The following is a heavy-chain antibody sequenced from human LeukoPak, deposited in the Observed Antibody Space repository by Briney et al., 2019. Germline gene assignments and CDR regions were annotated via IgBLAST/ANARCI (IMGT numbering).Heavy chain of an antibody. CDR2: ISGSGGST. D-gene: IGHD2-2*01. Sequence: GGSLRLSCAASGFTFSSYAMSWVRQAPGKGLEWVSAISGSGGSTYYADSVKGRFTISRDNSKNTLYLQMNSLRAEDTAVYYCAKGRPCSSTSCYYFDYWGQGTLVTVSS. CDR1: GFTFSSYA. CDR3: AKGRPCSSTSCYYFDY. J-gene: IGHJ4*02. V-gene: IGHV3-23*01.